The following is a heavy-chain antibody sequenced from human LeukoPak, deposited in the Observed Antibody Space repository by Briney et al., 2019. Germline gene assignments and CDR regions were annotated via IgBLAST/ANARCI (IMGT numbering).Heavy chain of an antibody. J-gene: IGHJ5*02. Sequence: PGGSLRLSCAASGFTFSSYWMTWVRQAPGKGLEWGANIKQDGSEKYYVDSVKGRFTISRDNAKNSLYLQMNSLRAEDTAVYYCARDRIAVAGTVGHWGQGTLVTVSS. V-gene: IGHV3-7*04. CDR3: ARDRIAVAGTVGH. CDR1: GFTFSSYW. CDR2: IKQDGSEK. D-gene: IGHD6-19*01.